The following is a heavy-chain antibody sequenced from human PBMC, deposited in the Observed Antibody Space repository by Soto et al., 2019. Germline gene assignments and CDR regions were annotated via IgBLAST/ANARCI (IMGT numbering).Heavy chain of an antibody. Sequence: SVKVSCKASGGTFSSYAISWVRQAPGQGLEWMGGIIPIFGTANYAQKFQGRVTITADESTSTAYMELTSLRSEDMAVYYCARSQGEGPLRYYVMDVWGQGITVTVSS. CDR2: IIPIFGTA. CDR1: GGTFSSYA. CDR3: ARSQGEGPLRYYVMDV. J-gene: IGHJ6*02. D-gene: IGHD3-10*01. V-gene: IGHV1-69*13.